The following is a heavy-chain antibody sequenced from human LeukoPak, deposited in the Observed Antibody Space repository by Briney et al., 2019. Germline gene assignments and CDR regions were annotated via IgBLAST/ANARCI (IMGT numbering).Heavy chain of an antibody. V-gene: IGHV3-9*01. CDR1: GFTFDDYG. CDR3: AKVDGYNSGWYDS. J-gene: IGHJ5*01. D-gene: IGHD6-19*01. Sequence: GGSLSLSCAASGFTFDDYGMHWVRQPPGKGLEWVSGISWNSGNIGYADSVKGRFTISRDNAKNSLYLQMDILKPEDTAFYYCAKVDGYNSGWYDSWGQGTLVTVSS. CDR2: ISWNSGNI.